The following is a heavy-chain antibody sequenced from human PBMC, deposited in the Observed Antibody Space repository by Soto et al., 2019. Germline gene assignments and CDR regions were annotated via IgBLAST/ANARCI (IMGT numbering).Heavy chain of an antibody. D-gene: IGHD5-12*01. CDR2: IHSGDTT. CDR3: ASLDTATIKIAGY. CDR1: GFTVSSNR. Sequence: GGSLRLSCAASGFTVSSNRMSWVRQAPGKGLEWVSVIHSGDTTFYADSVRGRFTISRDSAKNSMYLQMNSLTVEDTAMYYCASLDTATIKIAGYWGQGIQVTVSS. V-gene: IGHV3-66*01. J-gene: IGHJ4*02.